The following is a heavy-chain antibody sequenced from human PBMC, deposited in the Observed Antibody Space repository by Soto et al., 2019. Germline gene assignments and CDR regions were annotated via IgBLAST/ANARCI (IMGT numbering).Heavy chain of an antibody. CDR1: GDSVSSNSAA. J-gene: IGHJ3*02. V-gene: IGHV6-1*01. D-gene: IGHD6-6*01. Sequence: SQTLSLTCAISGDSVSSNSAARNWIRQSPSRGLEWLGRTYYRSKWYNDYAVSVKSRITINPDTSKNQFSLQLNSVTPEDTAVYYCARDFSERWYSSSSSAFDIWGQGTMVTVSS. CDR2: TYYRSKWYN. CDR3: ARDFSERWYSSSSSAFDI.